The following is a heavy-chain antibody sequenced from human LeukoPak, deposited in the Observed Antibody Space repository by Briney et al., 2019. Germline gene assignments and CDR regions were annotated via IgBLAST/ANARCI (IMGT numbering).Heavy chain of an antibody. CDR3: ARLRIRGAFDI. CDR2: INHSGST. CDR1: GFTFSSYS. V-gene: IGHV4-34*01. D-gene: IGHD2/OR15-2a*01. J-gene: IGHJ3*02. Sequence: GSLRLSCAASGFTFSSYSMNWIRQPPGKGLEWIGEINHSGSTNYNPSLKSRVTISVDTSKNQFSLKLSSVTAADTAVYYCARLRIRGAFDIWGQGTMVTVSS.